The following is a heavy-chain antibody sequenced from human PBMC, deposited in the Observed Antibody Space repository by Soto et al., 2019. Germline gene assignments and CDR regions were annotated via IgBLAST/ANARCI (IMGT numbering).Heavy chain of an antibody. CDR1: GGSLSTNP. CDR3: ARRDSGGFFRFFDS. CDR2: TGSGTGPG. D-gene: IGHD2-15*01. V-gene: IGHV1-69*06. Sequence: SVKVSCKASGGSLSTNPISWVRQAPGQGLEWMGGTGSGTGPGNNAQKFQGRLTVTADKSTSTVYMELTNLSSEDTAVYYCARRDSGGFFRFFDSWGQGTPDTVST. J-gene: IGHJ4*02.